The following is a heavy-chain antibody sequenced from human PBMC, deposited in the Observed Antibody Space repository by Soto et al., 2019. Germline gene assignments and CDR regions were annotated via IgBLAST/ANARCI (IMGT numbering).Heavy chain of an antibody. J-gene: IGHJ6*01. CDR2: VSYDGSNK. CDR3: AKDRRRITMVRGVIITNYYYYGIDV. D-gene: IGHD3-10*01. V-gene: IGHV3-30*18. Sequence: QVQLVESGGGVVQPGRSLRLSCAASGFTFSSYGMHWVRQAPGKGLEWVAVVSYDGSNKYYADSVKGRFTISRDNSKNTLYLQMNSLRAEDTAVYYCAKDRRRITMVRGVIITNYYYYGIDVWGQGTTVTVSS. CDR1: GFTFSSYG.